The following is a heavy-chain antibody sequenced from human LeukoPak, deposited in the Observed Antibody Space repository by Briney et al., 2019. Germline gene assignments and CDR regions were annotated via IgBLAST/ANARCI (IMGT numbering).Heavy chain of an antibody. CDR2: INSDGSST. V-gene: IGHV3-74*01. D-gene: IGHD2-2*01. Sequence: GGSLRLSCAASGFTFSSYWRHWVRQAPGKGLVWVSRINSDGSSTSYADSVKGRFTISRDNAKNTLYLQMNSLRAEDTAVYYCARDEVYCSSTSCSSYWGQGTLVTVSS. J-gene: IGHJ4*02. CDR3: ARDEVYCSSTSCSSY. CDR1: GFTFSSYW.